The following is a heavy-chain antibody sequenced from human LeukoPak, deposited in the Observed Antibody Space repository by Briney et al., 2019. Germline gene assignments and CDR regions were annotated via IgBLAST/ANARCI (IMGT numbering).Heavy chain of an antibody. CDR2: INWNGGST. J-gene: IGHJ6*03. V-gene: IGHV3-20*04. D-gene: IGHD2-8*01. Sequence: PGGSLRLSCAASGFTFDDYGMSWVRQAPGKGLEWVSGINWNGGSTGYADSVKGRFTISRDNAKNSLFLQMNSLRAEDTALYYCARAPGVNYYYYMDVWGKGTTVTVSS. CDR3: ARAPGVNYYYYMDV. CDR1: GFTFDDYG.